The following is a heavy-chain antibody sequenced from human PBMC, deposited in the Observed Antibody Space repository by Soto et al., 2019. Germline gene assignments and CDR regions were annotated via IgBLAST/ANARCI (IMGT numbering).Heavy chain of an antibody. J-gene: IGHJ6*03. Sequence: GGSLRLSCAASGFTFSSYSMNWVRQAPGKGLEWVSYISSSSTIYYADSVKGRFTISRDNAKNSLYLQMNSLRAEDTAVYYCARVVEVPAAIYYYYYMDVWGKGTTVTVSS. CDR3: ARVVEVPAAIYYYYYMDV. CDR2: ISSSSTI. V-gene: IGHV3-48*01. D-gene: IGHD2-2*01. CDR1: GFTFSSYS.